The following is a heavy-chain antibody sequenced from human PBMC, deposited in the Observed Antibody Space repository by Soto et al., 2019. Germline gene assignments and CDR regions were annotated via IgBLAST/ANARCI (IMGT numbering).Heavy chain of an antibody. D-gene: IGHD2-15*01. CDR3: AKRASPYCSGGGCYSVLFDF. CDR1: GFTFSFYG. Sequence: QVQLVESGGGVVQPGRSLRLSCAASGFTFSFYGMHWVRQAPGNGLEWVAVISYDGSNKYYADSVKGRFTISRENSKNTLYLQMNSLRAEDTAVYYCAKRASPYCSGGGCYSVLFDFWGQGTLVAVSS. J-gene: IGHJ4*02. CDR2: ISYDGSNK. V-gene: IGHV3-30*18.